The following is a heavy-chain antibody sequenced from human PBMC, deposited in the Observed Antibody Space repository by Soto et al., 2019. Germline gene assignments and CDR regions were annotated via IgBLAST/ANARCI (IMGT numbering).Heavy chain of an antibody. V-gene: IGHV4-30-2*01. CDR3: ARLQFGEGFDY. CDR1: GGSISGGCFS. CDR2: ILHTGGT. Sequence: TLSLTCAVSGGSISGGCFSWSWIRQPPGKGLEWIGYILHTGGTQYNPSLKSRVSMSVDKSKNQFSLNMTSLTSSDTAVYYCARLQFGEGFDYWGQGALGTVSS. J-gene: IGHJ4*02. D-gene: IGHD3-10*01.